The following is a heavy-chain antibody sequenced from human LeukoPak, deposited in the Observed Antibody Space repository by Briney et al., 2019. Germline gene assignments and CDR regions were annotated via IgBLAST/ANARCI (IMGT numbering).Heavy chain of an antibody. CDR2: IYTSGST. D-gene: IGHD1-1*01. V-gene: IGHV4-61*02. J-gene: IGHJ6*03. Sequence: SETLSLTCTVSGGSISSGSYYWTWIRQPAGKGLEWIGRIYTSGSTNYNPSLKSRVTISVDTSKNQFSLKLSSVTAADTAVYYCARDTTSYYYYYYMDVWGKGTTVTISS. CDR1: GGSISSGSYY. CDR3: ARDTTSYYYYYYMDV.